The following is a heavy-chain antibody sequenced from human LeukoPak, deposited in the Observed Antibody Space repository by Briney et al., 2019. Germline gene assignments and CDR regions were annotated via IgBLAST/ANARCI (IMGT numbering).Heavy chain of an antibody. CDR2: FDPEDGET. CDR1: GYTLTELS. J-gene: IGHJ4*02. V-gene: IGHV1-24*01. D-gene: IGHD6-19*01. CDR3: ATRTRGAYSSGWPPTFDY. Sequence: ASVKVSCKVSGYTLTELSMHWVRQAPGKGLEWMGGFDPEDGETIYAQKFQGRVTMTEDTSTDTAYMELSSLRSEDTAVYYCATRTRGAYSSGWPPTFDYRGQGTLVTVSS.